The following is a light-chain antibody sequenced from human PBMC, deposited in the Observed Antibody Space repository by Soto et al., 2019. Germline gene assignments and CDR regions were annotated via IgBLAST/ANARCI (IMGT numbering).Light chain of an antibody. CDR1: SSDIGSYNL. Sequence: QSALTQPASVSVSPGQSITISCTGTSSDIGSYNLVSWYQQHPGIAPKFMIYEVSKRPSGVSNRFSGSKSGNTASLTISGLQAEGEADYYCCSYAGDSHWMFGGGTKLTVL. J-gene: IGLJ3*02. V-gene: IGLV2-23*02. CDR3: CSYAGDSHWM. CDR2: EVS.